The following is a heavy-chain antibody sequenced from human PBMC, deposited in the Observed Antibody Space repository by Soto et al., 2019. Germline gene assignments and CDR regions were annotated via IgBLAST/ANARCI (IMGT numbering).Heavy chain of an antibody. CDR2: IHYSGNT. J-gene: IGHJ4*02. CDR1: DGSISSYY. CDR3: ARGTGGWYFDY. D-gene: IGHD6-19*01. Sequence: SETLSLTCTVSDGSISSYYWGWIRQPPGKGLEWVGQIHYSGNTNYNPSLKSRVTISVDTSKNQFSLNLRSVTAADTALYFCARGTGGWYFDYWGQGTLVTVSS. V-gene: IGHV4-59*01.